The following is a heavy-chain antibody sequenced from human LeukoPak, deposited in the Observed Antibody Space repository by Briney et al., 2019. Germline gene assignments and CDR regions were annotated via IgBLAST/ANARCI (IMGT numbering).Heavy chain of an antibody. CDR2: IYYSGST. J-gene: IGHJ4*02. D-gene: IGHD3-16*02. CDR1: GGSVSSGSYY. Sequence: SETLSLNCTVSGGSVSSGSYYWSWIRQPPGKGLEWIGYIYYSGSTNYNPSLKSRVTISVDTSKNQFSLKLSSVTAADTAVYYCARDNGDDYVWGSYRTNRAYYFDYWGQGTLVTVSS. CDR3: ARDNGDDYVWGSYRTNRAYYFDY. V-gene: IGHV4-61*01.